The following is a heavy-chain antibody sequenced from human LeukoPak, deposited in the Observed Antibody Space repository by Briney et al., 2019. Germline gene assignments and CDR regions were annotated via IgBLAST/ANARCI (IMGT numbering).Heavy chain of an antibody. CDR1: GFTFSSYW. J-gene: IGHJ4*02. CDR3: AINPLGATGY. CDR2: INSDGSNT. Sequence: GGSLRLSCAVSGFTFSSYWMYWVRQVPGKGLVWVSRINSDGSNTNYADSVKGRFTISRDNAKNTLYLQMNSLRVEDTAVYYCAINPLGATGYWGQGTLVTVSS. V-gene: IGHV3-74*01. D-gene: IGHD1-26*01.